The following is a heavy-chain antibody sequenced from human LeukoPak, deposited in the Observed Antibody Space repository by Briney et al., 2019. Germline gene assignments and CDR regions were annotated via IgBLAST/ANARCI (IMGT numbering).Heavy chain of an antibody. CDR3: ARDYCSGGDCYHFDM. J-gene: IGHJ3*02. CDR2: ISGSSSYI. V-gene: IGHV3-21*01. Sequence: GGSLRLSCAASGFTFSSYSMNWVRQAPGEGLEWVSSISGSSSYIYYADSVKGRFTISRDNAKNSLYLQMSSLRAEDTAVYYCARDYCSGGDCYHFDMWGQGTMVTVSS. D-gene: IGHD2-15*01. CDR1: GFTFSSYS.